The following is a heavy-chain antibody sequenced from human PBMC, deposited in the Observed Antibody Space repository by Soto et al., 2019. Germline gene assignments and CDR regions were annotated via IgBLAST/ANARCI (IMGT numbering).Heavy chain of an antibody. D-gene: IGHD6-13*01. CDR2: INSDGSST. CDR1: GFTFSSYW. Sequence: GGSLRLSCAASGFTFSSYWMHWVRQAPGKGLVWVSRINSDGSSTSYADSVKGRFTISRDNAKNTLYLQMNSLRAEDTALYYCARVRGYSSSWYYEADAFDIWGQGTMVTVSS. V-gene: IGHV3-74*01. J-gene: IGHJ3*02. CDR3: ARVRGYSSSWYYEADAFDI.